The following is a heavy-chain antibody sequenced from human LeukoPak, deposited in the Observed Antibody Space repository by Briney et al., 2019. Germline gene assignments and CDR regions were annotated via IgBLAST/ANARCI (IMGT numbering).Heavy chain of an antibody. CDR3: ASRATVSTWAYYYYYMDV. J-gene: IGHJ6*03. CDR2: INSDGSTT. Sequence: PGGSLRLSCAASGFTFSGYWMHWVRQAPGKGLVWISRINSDGSTTNYAGSVKGRFTISRDNAKKTLYPQMNSLRAEDTAVYYCASRATVSTWAYYYYYMDVWGRGTTVTVSS. CDR1: GFTFSGYW. D-gene: IGHD4-17*01. V-gene: IGHV3-74*01.